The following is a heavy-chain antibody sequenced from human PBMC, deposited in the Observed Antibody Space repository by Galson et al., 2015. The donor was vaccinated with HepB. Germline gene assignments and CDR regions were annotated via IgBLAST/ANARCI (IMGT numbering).Heavy chain of an antibody. CDR2: IIPIFGTA. J-gene: IGHJ6*03. CDR3: ARDYPPGERGYYYYMDV. Sequence: GYTFTSYYMHWVRQAPGQGLEWMGGIIPIFGTANYAQKFQGRVTITADESTSTAYMELSSLRSEDTAVYYCARDYPPGERGYYYYMDVWGKGTTVTVSS. CDR1: GYTFTSYY. D-gene: IGHD3-10*01. V-gene: IGHV1-69*01.